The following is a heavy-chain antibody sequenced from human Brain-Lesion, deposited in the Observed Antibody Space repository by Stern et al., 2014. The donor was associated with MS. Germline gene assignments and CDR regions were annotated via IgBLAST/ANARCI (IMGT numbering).Heavy chain of an antibody. J-gene: IGHJ6*02. V-gene: IGHV3-21*01. CDR1: GFNFKDYT. D-gene: IGHD3-3*01. Sequence: VQLVESGGGLVKPGGSLRLSCAASGFNFKDYTMNWVRQAPGKGLEWVSFITSTSSYTYSADSVQGRLTISRDNAKKTLYLPMNRLRAEDTAVYYCARDKTDILRFLEFRSDDYYYGMDVWDQGTTVTVSS. CDR2: ITSTSSYT. CDR3: ARDKTDILRFLEFRSDDYYYGMDV.